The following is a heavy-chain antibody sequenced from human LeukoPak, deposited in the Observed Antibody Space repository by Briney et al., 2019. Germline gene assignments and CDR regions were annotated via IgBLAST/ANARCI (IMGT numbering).Heavy chain of an antibody. CDR1: GYTFTDYY. D-gene: IGHD4-11*01. Sequence: GASVKVSCKTSGYTFTDYYIHWVRQAPGQGLEWTGWINPNSGETKYAQKFQGRVTMTGDTSISTAYMELSRLTSDDTAVYYCARDRDYSNTERGFDYWGQGTLVTVSS. J-gene: IGHJ4*02. V-gene: IGHV1-2*02. CDR2: INPNSGET. CDR3: ARDRDYSNTERGFDY.